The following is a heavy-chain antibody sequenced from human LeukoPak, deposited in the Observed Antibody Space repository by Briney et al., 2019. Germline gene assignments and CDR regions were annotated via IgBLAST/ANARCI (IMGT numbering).Heavy chain of an antibody. D-gene: IGHD3-22*01. Sequence: GGSLRLSCAASGFTFSSYAMSWVRQAPGKGLEWVSAMSGSGGMTYSADSVKGRFTISRDNSKDTLYLQMNSLRVEDTAIYYCAKGPFFYYDASGYNYFDSWGQGTLVTVSS. CDR2: MSGSGGMT. CDR3: AKGPFFYYDASGYNYFDS. V-gene: IGHV3-23*01. J-gene: IGHJ4*02. CDR1: GFTFSSYA.